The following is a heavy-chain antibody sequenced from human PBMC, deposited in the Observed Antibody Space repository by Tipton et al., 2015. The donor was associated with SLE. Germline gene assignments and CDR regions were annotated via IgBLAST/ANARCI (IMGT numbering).Heavy chain of an antibody. CDR1: GFTLHNYS. Sequence: SLRLSCAASGFTLHNYSMHWVRQAPGKGLVWVSRLSTDGSVTTYADSVKGRLTISRDNAKNTLYLQMRSLRVEDTGNYNCARATTISVAGTTDHFGMDVGGPGTRVTVSS. D-gene: IGHD6-19*01. CDR3: ARATTISVAGTTDHFGMDV. CDR2: LSTDGSVT. J-gene: IGHJ6*02. V-gene: IGHV3-74*01.